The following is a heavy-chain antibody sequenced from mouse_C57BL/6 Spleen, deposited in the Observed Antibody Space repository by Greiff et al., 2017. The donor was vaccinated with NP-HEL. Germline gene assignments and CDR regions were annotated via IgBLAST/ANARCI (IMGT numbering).Heavy chain of an antibody. CDR2: IYPGSGST. Sequence: QVQLKQPGAELVKPGASVKMSCKASGYTFTSYWITWVKQRPGQGLEWIGDIYPGSGSTNYNEKFKSKATLTVDTSSSTAYMQLSSLTSEDSAVYYCARGASEDYDYDNYAMDYWGQGTSVTVSS. V-gene: IGHV1-55*01. CDR3: ARGASEDYDYDNYAMDY. D-gene: IGHD2-4*01. CDR1: GYTFTSYW. J-gene: IGHJ4*01.